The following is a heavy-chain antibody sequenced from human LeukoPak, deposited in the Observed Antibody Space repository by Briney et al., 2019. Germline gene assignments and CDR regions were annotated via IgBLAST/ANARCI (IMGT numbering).Heavy chain of an antibody. V-gene: IGHV1-2*06. J-gene: IGHJ4*02. CDR1: GYTFTSYD. CDR2: INPNSGGT. CDR3: ARDITMVSYDY. D-gene: IGHD3-10*01. Sequence: ASVKVSCKASGYTFTSYDINWVRQATGQGLEWMGRINPNSGGTNYAQKFQGRVTMTRDTSISTAYMELSRLRSDDTAVYYCARDITMVSYDYWGQGTLVTVSS.